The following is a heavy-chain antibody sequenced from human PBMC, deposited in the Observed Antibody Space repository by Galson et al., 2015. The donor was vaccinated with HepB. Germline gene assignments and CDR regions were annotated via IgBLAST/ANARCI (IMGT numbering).Heavy chain of an antibody. CDR2: IDWKSGNM. D-gene: IGHD4/OR15-4a*01. J-gene: IGHJ4*02. CDR3: VKGGGRSLVLEPFYS. V-gene: IGHV3-9*01. CDR1: GFIFDEYV. Sequence: SLRLSCAASGFIFDEYVMHWVRQFPGKGLEWVSGIDWKSGNMGYADSVRGRFATSRDNAANFIYLQMNNLRPEDTAIYYCVKGGGRSLVLEPFYSWGQGALVTVSS.